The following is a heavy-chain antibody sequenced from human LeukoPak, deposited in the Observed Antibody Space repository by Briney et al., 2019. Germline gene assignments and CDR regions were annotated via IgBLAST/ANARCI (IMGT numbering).Heavy chain of an antibody. Sequence: SVKVSCKASGGTFSSYAISWVRQAPGQGLEWMGGIIPIFGTANYAQKFQGRVTITADESTSTAYMELSSLRSEDTAVYYCAREYSSSSGWWFDPWAREPWSPSPQ. CDR2: IIPIFGTA. CDR1: GGTFSSYA. CDR3: AREYSSSSGWWFDP. J-gene: IGHJ5*02. D-gene: IGHD6-6*01. V-gene: IGHV1-69*13.